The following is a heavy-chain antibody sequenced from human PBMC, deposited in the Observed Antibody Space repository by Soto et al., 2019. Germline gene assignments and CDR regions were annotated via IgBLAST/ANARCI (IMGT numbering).Heavy chain of an antibody. CDR2: INAGNGNT. CDR3: AREVYCSGGSCYYYYGMDV. Sequence: ASVKVSCKASGYTFTSYAMHWVRQAPGQRLEWMGWINAGNGNTKYSQKFQGRVTITRDTSASTAYMELSSLRSEDTAVYYCAREVYCSGGSCYYYYGMDVWGQGTTVTVSS. V-gene: IGHV1-3*01. D-gene: IGHD2-15*01. J-gene: IGHJ6*02. CDR1: GYTFTSYA.